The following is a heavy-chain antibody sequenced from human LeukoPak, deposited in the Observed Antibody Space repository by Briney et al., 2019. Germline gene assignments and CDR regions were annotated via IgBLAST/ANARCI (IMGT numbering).Heavy chain of an antibody. V-gene: IGHV3-30-3*01. Sequence: GGSLRLSCAASGFTFSSYAMHWVRQAPGKGLEWVAVISYDGSNKYYADSVKGRFTISRDNSKNTLYLQMNSLRAEDTAVYYCASSSSSWYGNYWGQGTLVTVSS. CDR2: ISYDGSNK. D-gene: IGHD6-13*01. J-gene: IGHJ4*02. CDR1: GFTFSSYA. CDR3: ASSSSSWYGNY.